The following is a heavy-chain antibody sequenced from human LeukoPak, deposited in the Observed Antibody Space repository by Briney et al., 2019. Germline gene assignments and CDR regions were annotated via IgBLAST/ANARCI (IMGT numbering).Heavy chain of an antibody. V-gene: IGHV4-59*01. CDR1: RGSMSSYY. Sequence: SETLSLTCTVSRGSMSSYYWSWIRQPPGKGLEWIGYIYYSGSTNYNPSLKSRVTISVDTSKNQFSLKLSSVTAADTAVYYCVRSVVRGVMNYWGQGTLITVSS. D-gene: IGHD3-10*01. J-gene: IGHJ4*02. CDR2: IYYSGST. CDR3: VRSVVRGVMNY.